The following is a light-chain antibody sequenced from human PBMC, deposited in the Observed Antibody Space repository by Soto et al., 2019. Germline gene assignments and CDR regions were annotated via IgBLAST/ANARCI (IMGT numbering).Light chain of an antibody. V-gene: IGLV2-11*01. J-gene: IGLJ1*01. Sequence: QSALTQPRSVSGSPGQSVAISCTGTSRDVDAYDFVSWYQHHPGKAPKLIISEVSKRPSGVSHRFSGSKSGNTASLTISGLQAEDEDDYFCCSFAGSFYVFGNGTKVTVL. CDR2: EVS. CDR3: CSFAGSFYV. CDR1: SRDVDAYDF.